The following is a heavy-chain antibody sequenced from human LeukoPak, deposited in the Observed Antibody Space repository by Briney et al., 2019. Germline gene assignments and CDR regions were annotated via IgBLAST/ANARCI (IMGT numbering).Heavy chain of an antibody. J-gene: IGHJ5*02. D-gene: IGHD5-24*01. CDR3: ARALESNWFDP. CDR1: GYTFTGYY. Sequence: ASVKVSFKASGYTFTGYYMHWVRQAPGQGLEWMGWINPNSGGTNYAQKFQGRVTMARDTSISTAYMELSRLRYDDTAVYYCARALESNWFDPWGQGTLVTVSS. CDR2: INPNSGGT. V-gene: IGHV1-2*02.